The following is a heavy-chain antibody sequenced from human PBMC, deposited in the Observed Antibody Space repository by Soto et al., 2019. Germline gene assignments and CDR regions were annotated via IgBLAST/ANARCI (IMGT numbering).Heavy chain of an antibody. Sequence: GGSLRLSCAASGFTFSSYGMHWVRQAPGKGLEWVAFIWYDGSNKYYADSVKGRFTISRDNSKNTLYLQMNSLRAEDTAVYYCAREVGPAAPFDYWGQGTLGTVSS. CDR1: GFTFSSYG. V-gene: IGHV3-33*01. CDR3: AREVGPAAPFDY. J-gene: IGHJ4*02. CDR2: IWYDGSNK. D-gene: IGHD2-2*01.